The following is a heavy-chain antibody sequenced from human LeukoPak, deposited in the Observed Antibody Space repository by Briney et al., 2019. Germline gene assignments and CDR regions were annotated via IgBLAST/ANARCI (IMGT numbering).Heavy chain of an antibody. CDR3: ARENGVTRSIDY. CDR2: ISSRSSFI. J-gene: IGHJ4*02. V-gene: IGHV3-21*01. D-gene: IGHD4-23*01. Sequence: PGGSLRLSCAASGFTFSTYVMSWGRQAPGKGLEWVSSISSRSSFIYYADSVKGRFTISRDNAKNSLSLQMNSLRADDTAVYYCARENGVTRSIDYWGQGTLVTVSS. CDR1: GFTFSTYV.